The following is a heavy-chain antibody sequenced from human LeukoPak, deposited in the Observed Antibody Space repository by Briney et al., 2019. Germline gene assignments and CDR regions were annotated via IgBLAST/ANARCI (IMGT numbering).Heavy chain of an antibody. J-gene: IGHJ2*01. CDR3: ARARAPTKLLRHFDL. CDR2: IYYSGST. CDR1: VGSISGAY. V-gene: IGHV4-59*01. Sequence: SETLSLTSTVSVGSISGAYGSWIRQPPGKGLEWSGYIYYSGSTNYNPSLKSRVTISVDTSKNQFSLKLSSVTAADTPVHYCARARAPTKLLRHFDLWGRGTLVTVSS. D-gene: IGHD2-15*01.